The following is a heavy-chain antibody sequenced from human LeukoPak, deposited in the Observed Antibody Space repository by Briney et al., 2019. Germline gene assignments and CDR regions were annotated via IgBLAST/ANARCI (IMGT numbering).Heavy chain of an antibody. V-gene: IGHV4-59*01. Sequence: PSETLSLTCTVSGGSISSYYWSWIRQPPGKGLEWIGYIYYSGSTNYKPSLKSRVTISVDTSKNQFSLKLSSVTAADTAVYYCARWWRYCSSTSCRRSRFDPWGQGTLVTVSS. CDR3: ARWWRYCSSTSCRRSRFDP. CDR1: GGSISSYY. D-gene: IGHD2-2*01. CDR2: IYYSGST. J-gene: IGHJ5*02.